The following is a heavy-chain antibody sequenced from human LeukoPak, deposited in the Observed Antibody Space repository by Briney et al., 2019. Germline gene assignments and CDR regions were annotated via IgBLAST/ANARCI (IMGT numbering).Heavy chain of an antibody. CDR2: ISYDGSNK. D-gene: IGHD2-15*01. CDR3: AKDHIVVVVAATPMIDY. CDR1: GFTFSSHG. V-gene: IGHV3-30*18. Sequence: PGGSLRLSCAASGFTFSSHGMHWVRQAPGRGLEWVAVISYDGSNKYYADSVKGRFTISRDNSKNTLYLQMNSLRAEDTAVYYCAKDHIVVVVAATPMIDYWGQGTLVTVSS. J-gene: IGHJ4*02.